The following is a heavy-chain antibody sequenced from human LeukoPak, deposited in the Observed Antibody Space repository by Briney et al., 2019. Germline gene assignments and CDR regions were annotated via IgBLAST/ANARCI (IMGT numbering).Heavy chain of an antibody. Sequence: ASVSVSSKTSDDTFTIYGISWVRQAPGQGLEWMGWISAYTGNTNYTQKLQGRVTMTTATSTSTAYMDLRSLRSDDTAVYYCARAFGCSGGGCYSLHYYYYMDVWGTGITVTVSS. CDR1: DDTFTIYG. CDR2: ISAYTGNT. J-gene: IGHJ6*03. D-gene: IGHD2-15*01. V-gene: IGHV1-18*01. CDR3: ARAFGCSGGGCYSLHYYYYMDV.